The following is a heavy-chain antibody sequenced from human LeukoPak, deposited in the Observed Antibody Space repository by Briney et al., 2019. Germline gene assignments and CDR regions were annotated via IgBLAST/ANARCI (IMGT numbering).Heavy chain of an antibody. CDR2: ISGDGTVT. J-gene: IGHJ4*02. Sequence: GGSLRLSCAASGFASSDYWMHWVRQAPGKGLVWVSRISGDGTVTSYADSVEGRFTISRDNAKNSLYLQMNSLRAEDTAVYYCTRDIRERHDYSNYALDYWGQGTLVTVSS. CDR1: GFASSDYW. CDR3: TRDIRERHDYSNYALDY. V-gene: IGHV3-74*03. D-gene: IGHD4-11*01.